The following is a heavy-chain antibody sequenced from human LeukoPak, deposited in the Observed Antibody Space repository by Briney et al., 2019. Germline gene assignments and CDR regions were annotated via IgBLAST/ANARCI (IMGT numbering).Heavy chain of an antibody. CDR1: GFTFSSYG. CDR2: ISYDGSNK. CDR3: AKGVFLVHMYFDY. D-gene: IGHD2/OR15-2a*01. Sequence: PGGSLRLSCAASGFTFSSYGMHWVRQAPGKGLEWVAVISYDGSNKYYADSVKGRFTISRDNSKNTLYLQMNSLRAEDTAVYYCAKGVFLVHMYFDYWGQGTLVTVSS. J-gene: IGHJ4*02. V-gene: IGHV3-30*18.